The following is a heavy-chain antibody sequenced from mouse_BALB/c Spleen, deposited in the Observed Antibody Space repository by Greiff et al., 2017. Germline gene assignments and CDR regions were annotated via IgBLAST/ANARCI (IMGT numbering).Heavy chain of an antibody. CDR3: ARRGYYGAMDY. D-gene: IGHD1-1*01. V-gene: IGHV5-17*02. Sequence: EVKLVESGGGLVQPGGSRKLSCAASGFTFSSFGMHWVRQAPEKGLEWVAYISSGSSTIYYADTVKGRFTISRDNPKNTLFLQMTSLRSEDTAMYYCARRGYYGAMDYWGQGTSVTVSS. CDR2: ISSGSSTI. CDR1: GFTFSSFG. J-gene: IGHJ4*01.